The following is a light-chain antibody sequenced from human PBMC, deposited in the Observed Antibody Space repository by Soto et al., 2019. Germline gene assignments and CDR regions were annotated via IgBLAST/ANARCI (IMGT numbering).Light chain of an antibody. CDR3: QERSNLLWT. CDR1: QSVSSY. V-gene: IGKV3-11*01. CDR2: DAS. J-gene: IGKJ1*01. Sequence: EVVLTQSPAPLSLSPGERATLSCRASQSVSSYLAWYQQKPGQAPRLLIYDASNRATGIPARFSGSGSGTDFTLTISSLEPEDFAVYYCQERSNLLWTFGQGTKVAIK.